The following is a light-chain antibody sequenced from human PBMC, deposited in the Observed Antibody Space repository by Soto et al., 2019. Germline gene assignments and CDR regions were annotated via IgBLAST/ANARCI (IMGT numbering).Light chain of an antibody. CDR1: SSDVGAYNY. J-gene: IGLJ2*01. CDR2: DVS. V-gene: IGLV2-14*01. CDR3: SSYTSSSTPL. Sequence: QSALTQPASVSGSPGRSITISCTGTSSDVGAYNYVSWYQQYPGKAPKLMIYDVSNRPSGVFNRFSGSKSGNTASLTISGLQAEDEADYYCSSYTSSSTPLFGGGTKLTVL.